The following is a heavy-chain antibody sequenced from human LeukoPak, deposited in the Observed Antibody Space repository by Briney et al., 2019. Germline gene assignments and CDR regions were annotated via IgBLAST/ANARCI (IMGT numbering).Heavy chain of an antibody. J-gene: IGHJ4*02. D-gene: IGHD3-3*01. CDR3: ARTPPTYYDFWSGYPRYFDY. V-gene: IGHV3-23*01. Sequence: GGSLRLSCAASGFTFSSCAMSWVRQAPGKGLEWVSAISGSGHTTYYADSVKGRFTISRDDAKNTLYLQMDSLRAEDTAVYYCARTPPTYYDFWSGYPRYFDYWGQGTLVTVSS. CDR2: ISGSGHTT. CDR1: GFTFSSCA.